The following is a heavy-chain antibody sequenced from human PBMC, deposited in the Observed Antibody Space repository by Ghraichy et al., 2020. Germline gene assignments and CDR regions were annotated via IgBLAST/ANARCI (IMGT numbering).Heavy chain of an antibody. CDR3: ANRKSSRWYGY. V-gene: IGHV3-23*01. D-gene: IGHD6-13*01. CDR1: GFTFSSYA. CDR2: ISGSGGST. Sequence: GGSLRLSCAASGFTFSSYAMSWVRQAPGKGLEWVSAISGSGGSTYYADSVKGRFTISRDNSKNTLYLQMNSLRAEDTAVYYCANRKSSRWYGYWGQGTLVTVSS. J-gene: IGHJ4*02.